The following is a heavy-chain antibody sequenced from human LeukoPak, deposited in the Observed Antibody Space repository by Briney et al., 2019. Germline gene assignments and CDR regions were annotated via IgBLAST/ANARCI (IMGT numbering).Heavy chain of an antibody. CDR2: IYYSGST. CDR1: GGSISSYY. D-gene: IGHD3-3*01. CDR3: ARGHYDFWSGYYTRYYFDY. Sequence: PSETLSLTCTVSGGSISSYYWSWIRQPPGKGLEWIGYIYYSGSTYYNPSLKSPVTISVDTSKNQFSLKLSSVTAADTAVYYCARGHYDFWSGYYTRYYFDYWGQGTLVTVSS. J-gene: IGHJ4*02. V-gene: IGHV4-59*12.